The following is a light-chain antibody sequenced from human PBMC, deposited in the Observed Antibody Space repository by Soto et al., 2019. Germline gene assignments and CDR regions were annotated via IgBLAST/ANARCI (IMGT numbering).Light chain of an antibody. CDR1: SSNIGSNY. CDR3: AAWADSLSGVV. J-gene: IGLJ2*01. Sequence: QSALTQPPSASGTPGQRVIISCSGTSSNIGSNYVYWYQQLPGTTPKLLIYRNNQRPACVPDRFSGSKSGTSASLALSGLRSEDEAYYYCAAWADSLSGVVFGGGTQLAV. CDR2: RNN. V-gene: IGLV1-47*01.